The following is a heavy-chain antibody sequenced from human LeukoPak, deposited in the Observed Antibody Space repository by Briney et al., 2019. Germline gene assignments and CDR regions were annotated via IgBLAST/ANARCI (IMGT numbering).Heavy chain of an antibody. CDR2: INPNSGGT. CDR1: GYTFTGYY. J-gene: IGHJ3*02. V-gene: IGHV1-2*04. Sequence: ASVKVSCKASGYTFTGYYMHWVRQAPGQGLEWMGWINPNSGGTNYAQKFQGWVTMTRDTSISTAYMELSRLRSDDTAVYYCARHYFLGYSSGWSVGSDAFDIWGQGTMVTVSS. D-gene: IGHD6-19*01. CDR3: ARHYFLGYSSGWSVGSDAFDI.